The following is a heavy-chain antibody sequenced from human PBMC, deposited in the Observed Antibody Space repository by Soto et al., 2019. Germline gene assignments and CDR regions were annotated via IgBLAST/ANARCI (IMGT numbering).Heavy chain of an antibody. J-gene: IGHJ4*02. CDR3: ARLSYSRKLDFDY. Sequence: HGEPLKISYRGSGDSFTGYWILWVRQMPGKGLEWMGRIDPSDSYTNYSPSFQGHVTISADKSISTAYLQWSSLKASDTAMYYCARLSYSRKLDFDYWGQGTLVTVSS. D-gene: IGHD6-13*01. CDR1: GDSFTGYW. CDR2: IDPSDSYT. V-gene: IGHV5-10-1*01.